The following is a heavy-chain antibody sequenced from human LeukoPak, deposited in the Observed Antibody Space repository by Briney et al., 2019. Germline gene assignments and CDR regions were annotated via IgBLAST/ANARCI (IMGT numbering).Heavy chain of an antibody. D-gene: IGHD1-26*01. CDR3: AKMKGHPLPKYYMDV. V-gene: IGHV3-23*01. J-gene: IGHJ6*01. CDR1: GFTFSGLA. CDR2: ISGSGDNT. Sequence: GGSLRLSCAASGFTFSGLAMSWVRRTPGKGLEWASGISGSGDNTLYADSVKGRFTISRDNSKNTLYLEMNSLRAEDTAIYYCAKMKGHPLPKYYMDVWGQGTTVTVSS.